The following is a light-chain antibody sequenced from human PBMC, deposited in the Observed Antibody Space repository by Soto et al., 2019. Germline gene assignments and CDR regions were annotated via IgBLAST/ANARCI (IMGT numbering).Light chain of an antibody. CDR3: QQSYRSPYT. V-gene: IGKV1-39*01. CDR2: VAS. CDR1: QSINIY. J-gene: IGKJ2*01. Sequence: IQMTQSPSSLSASVGDSVTVTCRASQSINIYLNWYQQKPGKYPTLLIYVASSLQSGVPSRFTGGRSRTDFNLTISSLQPEDFATYYCQQSYRSPYTFGQGTKLEIK.